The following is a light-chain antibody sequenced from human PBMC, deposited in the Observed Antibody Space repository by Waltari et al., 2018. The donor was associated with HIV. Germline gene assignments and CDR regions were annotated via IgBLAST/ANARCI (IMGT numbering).Light chain of an antibody. Sequence: SYELTQPPSMSVSPGQTANITCPGDKLGNEYACWYQQKAGQSTVLVIFKDTRRPSGIPERFSGSTSGNTATLTISGALPADEGDYYCQAWDNSVVVFGGGTRLTVL. CDR3: QAWDNSVVV. J-gene: IGLJ2*01. CDR2: KDT. V-gene: IGLV3-1*01. CDR1: KLGNEY.